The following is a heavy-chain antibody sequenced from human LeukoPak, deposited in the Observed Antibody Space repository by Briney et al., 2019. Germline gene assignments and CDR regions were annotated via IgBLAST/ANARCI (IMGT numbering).Heavy chain of an antibody. J-gene: IGHJ2*01. CDR1: GGSISSGGYY. CDR3: ARVPYSGTYYNWYFDL. V-gene: IGHV4-31*03. CDR2: IYYTGST. D-gene: IGHD1-26*01. Sequence: SETLSLTCTVSGGSISSGGYYWSWIRQHPGKGLEWIGYIYYTGSTYYNPSLKSRVIISVDTSKNQFSLKLSSVTAEDTAVYYCARVPYSGTYYNWYFDLWGRGTLVTVSS.